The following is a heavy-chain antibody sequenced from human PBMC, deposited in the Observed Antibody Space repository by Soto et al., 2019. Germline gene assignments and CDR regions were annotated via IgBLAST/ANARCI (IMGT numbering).Heavy chain of an antibody. CDR1: GFTFSNFG. J-gene: IGHJ4*02. D-gene: IGHD6-13*01. CDR3: AKFWGPVTAAVDAY. CDR2: ISYDGNIK. V-gene: IGHV3-30*18. Sequence: QVQLVESGGGVVQPARSLRLSCSVSGFTFSNFGMHWVRQAPGKGQEWVASISYDGNIKYFADSVKGRFTISRDNSKNTLYLEMNSLRSEDTAVYYCAKFWGPVTAAVDAYGGQGTLVTVSS.